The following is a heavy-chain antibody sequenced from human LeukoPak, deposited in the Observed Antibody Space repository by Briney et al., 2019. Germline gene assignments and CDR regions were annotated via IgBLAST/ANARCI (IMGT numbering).Heavy chain of an antibody. CDR3: AKDRNLYDVDTAIV. Sequence: GRSLRLSCAASGFTFSSYAMHWVRQAPGKGLEWVAVISYDGSNKYYADSVKGRFTISRDNSKNTLYLQMNSLRAEDTAVYYCAKDRNLYDVDTAIVWGQGTLVTVSS. D-gene: IGHD5-18*01. CDR1: GFTFSSYA. CDR2: ISYDGSNK. V-gene: IGHV3-30-3*01. J-gene: IGHJ4*02.